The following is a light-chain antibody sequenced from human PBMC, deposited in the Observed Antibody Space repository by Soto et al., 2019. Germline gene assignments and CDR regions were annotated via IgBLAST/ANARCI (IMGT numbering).Light chain of an antibody. Sequence: DILMTQSPLSLPVTPGEPASISCRSSQSLLHSNGYNYLDWYLQKPGQSPQLLIYLGSNRASGVPDRFSGSGSDTDVTLKISRVEAEDIGVYYCMQALQTPRTFGQGTKVEIK. CDR3: MQALQTPRT. CDR2: LGS. CDR1: QSLLHSNGYNY. V-gene: IGKV2-28*01. J-gene: IGKJ1*01.